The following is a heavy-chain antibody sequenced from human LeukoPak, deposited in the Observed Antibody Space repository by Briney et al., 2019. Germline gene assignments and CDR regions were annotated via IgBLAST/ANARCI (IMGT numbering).Heavy chain of an antibody. CDR3: GKALLYCSSTSCHTYYYYGMDV. CDR2: ISGSGGST. Sequence: PGGSLRLSCAASGFTFSSYAMSWVRHAPGEGREWVSAISGSGGSTYYADSVKGRFTISRDNSKNTLYLQMNSLRAEDTAVYYCGKALLYCSSTSCHTYYYYGMDVWGQGTTVTVSS. J-gene: IGHJ6*02. D-gene: IGHD2-2*02. V-gene: IGHV3-23*01. CDR1: GFTFSSYA.